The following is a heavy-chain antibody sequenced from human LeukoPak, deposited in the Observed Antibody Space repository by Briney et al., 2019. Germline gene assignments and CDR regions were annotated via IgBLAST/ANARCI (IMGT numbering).Heavy chain of an antibody. J-gene: IGHJ4*02. D-gene: IGHD3-10*01. CDR1: VGTLNNYA. CDR2: IFPIFVTA. Sequence: SVTVSYMACVGTLNNYAISWVRQAPRQGLEWMGGIFPIFVTANYAQKYQGRVTITADESTNTAYMDLSSLRSEDTAVYYCARVRYYGSGSYYYFDYWGQGTLVTVSS. CDR3: ARVRYYGSGSYYYFDY. V-gene: IGHV1-69*13.